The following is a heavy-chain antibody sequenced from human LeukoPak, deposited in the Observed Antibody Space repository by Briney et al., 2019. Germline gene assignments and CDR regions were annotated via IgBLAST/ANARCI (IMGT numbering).Heavy chain of an antibody. CDR2: ISSSGSTI. CDR1: GFTFSSYE. J-gene: IGHJ4*02. D-gene: IGHD3-9*01. Sequence: GALRLSCAASGFTFSSYEMNWVRQAPGKGLEWVSYISSSGSTIYYADSVKGRFTISRDNAKNSLYPQMNSLRAEDTAVYYCARGTIFSPYYFDYWGQGTLVTVSS. CDR3: ARGTIFSPYYFDY. V-gene: IGHV3-48*03.